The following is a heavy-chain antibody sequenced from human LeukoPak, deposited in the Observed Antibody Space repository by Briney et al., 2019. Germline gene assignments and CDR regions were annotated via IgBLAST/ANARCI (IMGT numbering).Heavy chain of an antibody. CDR3: AREINGHGGNSGEWYYYFDY. CDR1: GFTVSSNY. CDR2: IYSGGST. D-gene: IGHD4-23*01. J-gene: IGHJ4*02. Sequence: GGSLRLSCAASGFTVSSNYMSWVRQAPGKGLEWVSVIYSGGSTYYADSVKGRFTISRDNSKNTLYLQMNSLRAEDTAVYYCAREINGHGGNSGEWYYYFDYWGQGTLVTVSS. V-gene: IGHV3-66*02.